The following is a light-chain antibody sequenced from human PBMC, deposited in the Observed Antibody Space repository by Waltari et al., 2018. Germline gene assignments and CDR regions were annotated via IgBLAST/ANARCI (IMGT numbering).Light chain of an antibody. CDR3: CSYAGNYVWV. CDR2: DVS. V-gene: IGLV2-23*02. Sequence: QSALTQPAAVSGSPGQSVTISCTGASSDSGRYDIVPWYQQHPGNAPKLVISDVSKRPSGVSDRFSGSKSGDTASLTISGLQFEDEADYYCCSYAGNYVWVFGGGTRLTVL. J-gene: IGLJ3*02. CDR1: SSDSGRYDI.